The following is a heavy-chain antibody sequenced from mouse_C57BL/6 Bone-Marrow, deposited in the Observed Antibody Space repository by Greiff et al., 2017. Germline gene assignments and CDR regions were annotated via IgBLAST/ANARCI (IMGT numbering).Heavy chain of an antibody. CDR2: IDPEDGAT. D-gene: IGHD1-1*01. J-gene: IGHJ2*01. V-gene: IGHV14-2*01. Sequence: EVQLQQSGAELVKPGASVKLSCTASGFNIKDYYIHWVKQRTEQGLEWIGRIDPEDGATKYAPKFQDKATITADTSYTTVYLQLSSLTSEDTAVYYCTRSLIYYGTNYWGQGTTLTVSS. CDR3: TRSLIYYGTNY. CDR1: GFNIKDYY.